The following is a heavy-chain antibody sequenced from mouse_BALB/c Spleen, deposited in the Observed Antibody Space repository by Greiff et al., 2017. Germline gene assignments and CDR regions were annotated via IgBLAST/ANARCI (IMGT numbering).Heavy chain of an antibody. V-gene: IGHV3-2*02. CDR3: AKGLRRGGPWFAY. CDR2: ISYSGST. Sequence: EVKLMESGPGLVKPSQSLSLTCTVTGYSITSDYAWNWIRQFPGNKLEWMGYISYSGSTSYNPSLKSRISITRDTSKNQFFLQLNSVTTEDTATYYCAKGLRRGGPWFAYWGQGTLVTVSA. J-gene: IGHJ3*01. CDR1: GYSITSDYA. D-gene: IGHD2-2*01.